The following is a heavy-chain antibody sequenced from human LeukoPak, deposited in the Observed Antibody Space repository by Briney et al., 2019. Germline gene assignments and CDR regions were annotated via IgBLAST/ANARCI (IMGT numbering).Heavy chain of an antibody. J-gene: IGHJ5*02. CDR1: GFTFSSYA. D-gene: IGHD3-3*01. CDR2: ISGSGGST. CDR3: AKDPDAYDFWSGYMNWFDP. V-gene: IGHV3-23*01. Sequence: GGSLRLSCAASGFTFSSYAMSWVRQAPGKGLEWVSAISGSGGSTYYADFVKGRFTISRDNSKNTLYLQMNSLRAEDTAVYYCAKDPDAYDFWSGYMNWFDPWGQGTLVTVSS.